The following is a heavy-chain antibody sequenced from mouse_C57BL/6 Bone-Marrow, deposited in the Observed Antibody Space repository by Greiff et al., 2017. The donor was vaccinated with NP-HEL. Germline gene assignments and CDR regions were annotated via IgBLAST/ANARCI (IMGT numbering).Heavy chain of an antibody. CDR2: ITHSGET. Sequence: VMLVESGPGLVKPSQSLFLTCSITGFPITSGYYWFWIRQSPGKLLEWMGYITHSGETFYNPSLQSPISITRATSKTQFFLQLYSVTTEDTAMYYYAGDSSRYGDFYYWGQGTTLTVSS. D-gene: IGHD3-1*01. J-gene: IGHJ2*01. CDR1: GFPITSGYY. CDR3: AGDSSRYGDFYY. V-gene: IGHV12-3*01.